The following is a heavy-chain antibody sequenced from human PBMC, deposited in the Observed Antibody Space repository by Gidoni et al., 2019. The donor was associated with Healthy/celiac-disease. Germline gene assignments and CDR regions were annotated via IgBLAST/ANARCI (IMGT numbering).Heavy chain of an antibody. J-gene: IGHJ4*02. Sequence: VISYDGSNKYYADSVKGRFTISRDNSKNTLYLQMNSLRAEDTAVYYCAKSRAGIQLWVQGLYYFDYWGQGTLVTVSS. CDR2: ISYDGSNK. V-gene: IGHV3-30*18. CDR3: AKSRAGIQLWVQGLYYFDY. D-gene: IGHD5-18*01.